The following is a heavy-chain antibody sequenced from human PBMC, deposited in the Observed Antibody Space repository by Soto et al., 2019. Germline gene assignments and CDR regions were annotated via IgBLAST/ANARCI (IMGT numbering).Heavy chain of an antibody. D-gene: IGHD5-12*01. V-gene: IGHV1-69*13. J-gene: IGHJ6*02. CDR2: IIPMYGTT. CDR1: GGSFSSSA. Sequence: SVKVSCKSSGGSFSSSAITWVRQAPGQGLEWMGRIIPMYGTTFYAQTFQGRVTITADESTSTVYMHLSSLKSEDTASYFCATSVGAIGYRFFNMDVWAQGTTATVSS. CDR3: ATSVGAIGYRFFNMDV.